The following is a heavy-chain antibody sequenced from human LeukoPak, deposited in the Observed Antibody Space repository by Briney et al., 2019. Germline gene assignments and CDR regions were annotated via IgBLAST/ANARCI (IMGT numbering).Heavy chain of an antibody. J-gene: IGHJ4*02. CDR3: AREEHDFWSGYPTFDY. D-gene: IGHD3-3*01. CDR2: IRYDGSNK. V-gene: IGHV3-30*02. Sequence: GGSLRLSCAASGFTFSSYGMHWVRQAPGKGLEWVAFIRYDGSNKYYADSVKGRFTISRDNAKNSLYLQMNSLRAEDTAVYYCAREEHDFWSGYPTFDYWGQGTLVTVSS. CDR1: GFTFSSYG.